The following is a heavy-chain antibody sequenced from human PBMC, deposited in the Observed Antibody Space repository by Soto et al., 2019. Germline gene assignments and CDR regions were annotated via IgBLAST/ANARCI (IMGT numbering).Heavy chain of an antibody. Sequence: QLQLRESGSGLVKPSQTLSLTCTVSGARITSGAYSWSWIRQPPGKGLEWIGFIYQSGSTHYNPSLKSRVTISVDRSKHHFSLQLTSLTAADTAVYYCARDMSGCSSSDCYLSGWFDPWGPGTLVTVSS. D-gene: IGHD2-21*02. CDR2: IYQSGST. CDR1: GARITSGAYS. J-gene: IGHJ5*02. V-gene: IGHV4-30-2*01. CDR3: ARDMSGCSSSDCYLSGWFDP.